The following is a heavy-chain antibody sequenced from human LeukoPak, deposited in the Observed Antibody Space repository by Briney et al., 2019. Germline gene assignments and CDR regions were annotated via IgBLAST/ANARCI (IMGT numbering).Heavy chain of an antibody. Sequence: SETLSLTCTVSGGSTSSYYWSWIRQPPGKGLEWIGYIYYSGSTNYNPSLKSRVTISVDTSKNQFSLKLSAVTAADTAVYYCARLSCSGGSCHPSYYYYYGMDVWGQGTTVTVSS. CDR2: IYYSGST. J-gene: IGHJ6*02. D-gene: IGHD2-15*01. V-gene: IGHV4-59*08. CDR1: GGSTSSYY. CDR3: ARLSCSGGSCHPSYYYYYGMDV.